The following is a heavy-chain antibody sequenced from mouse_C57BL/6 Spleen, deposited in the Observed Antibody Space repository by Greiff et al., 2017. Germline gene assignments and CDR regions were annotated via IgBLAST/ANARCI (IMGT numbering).Heavy chain of an antibody. D-gene: IGHD2-5*01. V-gene: IGHV3-1*01. CDR1: GYSITSGYD. CDR2: ISYSGST. Sequence: EVQGVESGPGMVKPSQSLSLTCTVTGYSITSGYDWHWIRHFPGNKLEWMGYISYSGSTNYNPSLKSRISITHDTSKNHFFLKLNSVTTEDTATYYCARGGDSNYDAMDYWGQGTSVTVSS. CDR3: ARGGDSNYDAMDY. J-gene: IGHJ4*01.